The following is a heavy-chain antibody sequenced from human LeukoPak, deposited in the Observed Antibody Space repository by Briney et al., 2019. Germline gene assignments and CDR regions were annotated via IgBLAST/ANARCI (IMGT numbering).Heavy chain of an antibody. CDR3: AKDLSNFGDLGYFDH. V-gene: IGHV3-23*01. Sequence: GGSLRLSCAASGFTFSTYAISWVRQAPGKGVEWVSGVTGTGDRTLYADSVRGRFTISRDNFKNTLFLEMRRLRADDTAFYYCAKDLSNFGDLGYFDHWGQGDLVTVSS. CDR1: GFTFSTYA. J-gene: IGHJ5*02. CDR2: VTGTGDRT. D-gene: IGHD4-17*01.